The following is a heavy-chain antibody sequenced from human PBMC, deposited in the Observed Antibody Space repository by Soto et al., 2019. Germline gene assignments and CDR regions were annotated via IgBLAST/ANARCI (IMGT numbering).Heavy chain of an antibody. CDR3: AKVSGASRVSTADFDY. J-gene: IGHJ4*02. V-gene: IGHV3-30-3*01. CDR2: ISYDGNTQ. D-gene: IGHD3-10*01. Sequence: QVQLVESGGGVVQPGTSLRLSCAASGFTLSSYSIHWVRQAPGKGLDWVAVISYDGNTQFYGDSVKGRFIVSRDNSRNTLYLEMNKLGGEGTAVYYCAKVSGASRVSTADFDYWGQGTLVTVSS. CDR1: GFTLSSYS.